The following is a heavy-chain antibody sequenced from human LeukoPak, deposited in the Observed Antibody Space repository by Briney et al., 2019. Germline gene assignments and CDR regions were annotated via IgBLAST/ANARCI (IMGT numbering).Heavy chain of an antibody. CDR2: IRYDGSNK. CDR3: AKDKGYGSGSSDY. J-gene: IGHJ4*02. CDR1: GFTFSSYG. V-gene: IGHV3-30*02. D-gene: IGHD3-10*01. Sequence: GGSLRLSCAASGFTFSSYGMHWVRQAPGKGLEWVAFIRYDGSNKYYADSVKGRFTISRDNSKNTLYLQMNSLRAEDTAVYYCAKDKGYGSGSSDYWGQGTLVTVSS.